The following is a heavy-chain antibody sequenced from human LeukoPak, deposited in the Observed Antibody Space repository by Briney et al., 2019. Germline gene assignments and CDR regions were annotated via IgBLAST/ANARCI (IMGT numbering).Heavy chain of an antibody. Sequence: PGGALRLSCAPSGFTFSSYGISWVRQAPGEGLEWVSAISASGGTTYYADSVKGHFTISRDNSKNTLYLQMNSLSAEDTAVYYCAKNGDRGAYCSGGSCYPYYYYYMDVWGKGTTVTISS. D-gene: IGHD2-15*01. CDR2: ISASGGTT. J-gene: IGHJ6*03. CDR1: GFTFSSYG. CDR3: AKNGDRGAYCSGGSCYPYYYYYMDV. V-gene: IGHV3-23*01.